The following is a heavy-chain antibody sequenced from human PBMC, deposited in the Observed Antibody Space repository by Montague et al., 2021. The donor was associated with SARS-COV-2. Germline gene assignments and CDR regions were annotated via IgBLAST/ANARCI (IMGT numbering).Heavy chain of an antibody. CDR1: GGSISSYY. V-gene: IGHV4-59*01. Sequence: SETLSLTCTVSGGSISSYYWSWIRQPPGKELEWIGYIYYSGSTNYNPSLKSRVTISVDTSKNQFSLKLSSVTAADTAVYYCARVGVITTWFYFDYWGQGTLVTVSS. D-gene: IGHD3-22*01. CDR3: ARVGVITTWFYFDY. J-gene: IGHJ4*02. CDR2: IYYSGST.